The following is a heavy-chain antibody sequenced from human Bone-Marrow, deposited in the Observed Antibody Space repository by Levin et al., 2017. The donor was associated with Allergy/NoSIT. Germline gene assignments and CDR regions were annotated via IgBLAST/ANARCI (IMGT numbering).Heavy chain of an antibody. Sequence: PGESLKISCKASGYTFTSYGISWVRQAPGQGLEWMGWISAYNGNTNYAQKLQGRVTMTTDTSTSTAYMELRSLRSDDTAVYYCARVSSSGWYFDYWGQGTLVTVSS. V-gene: IGHV1-18*01. CDR1: GYTFTSYG. CDR2: ISAYNGNT. J-gene: IGHJ4*02. D-gene: IGHD6-19*01. CDR3: ARVSSSGWYFDY.